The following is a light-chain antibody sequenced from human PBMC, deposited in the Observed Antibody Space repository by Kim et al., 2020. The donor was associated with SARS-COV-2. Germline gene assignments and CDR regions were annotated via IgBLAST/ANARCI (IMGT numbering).Light chain of an antibody. V-gene: IGLV3-1*01. CDR2: QHT. CDR3: QAWDNNAAV. CDR1: NLGDKY. J-gene: IGLJ3*02. Sequence: SVSPGQTVTSTCSGSNLGDKYAYWYQKKAGQSPVLVIYQHTKRPSGIAQRFSGSSSGNTATLTISRAQTMDEADYYCQAWDNNAAVFGGGTQLTVL.